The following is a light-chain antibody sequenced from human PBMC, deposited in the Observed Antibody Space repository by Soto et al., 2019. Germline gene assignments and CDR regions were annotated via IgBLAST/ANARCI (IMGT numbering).Light chain of an antibody. V-gene: IGLV1-51*02. CDR2: ENN. J-gene: IGLJ1*01. CDR3: GTWDSTLSAGV. CDR1: SSNIGNNY. Sequence: QSVLTQAPSVSAAPGQKVTISCSGSSSNIGNNYVSWYQQLPGTAPKLLIYENNKRPSGIPDRFSGSKSGTSATLGITGLQTGDEADYYCGTWDSTLSAGVFGTGTKVTV.